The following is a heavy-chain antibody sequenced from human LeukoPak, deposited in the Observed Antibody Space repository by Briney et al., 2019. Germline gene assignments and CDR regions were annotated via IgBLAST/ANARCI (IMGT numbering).Heavy chain of an antibody. V-gene: IGHV3-23*01. Sequence: GGSLRLSCAASGFTFSSYAMSWVRQAPGKGLEWVSAICSSGGTTYYEDSVKGRFTISRDNSKNTLYLQMNSLRAEDTAVYHCAKDRNRNCDFWIGLSFPLYYYYMYVWGKGTTVT. CDR3: AKDRNRNCDFWIGLSFPLYYYYMYV. CDR1: GFTFSSYA. J-gene: IGHJ6*03. D-gene: IGHD3/OR15-3a*01. CDR2: ICSSGGTT.